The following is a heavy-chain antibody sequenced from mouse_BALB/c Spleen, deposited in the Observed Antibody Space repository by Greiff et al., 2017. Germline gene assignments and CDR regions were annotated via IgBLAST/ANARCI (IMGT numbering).Heavy chain of an antibody. CDR1: GFSLTSYD. CDR3: VNWAWFAY. D-gene: IGHD4-1*01. V-gene: IGHV2-9-2*01. J-gene: IGHJ3*01. CDR2: IWTGGGT. Sequence: VQLVESGPGLVAPSQSLSITCTVSGFSLTSYDISWIRQPPGKGLEWLGVIWTGGGTNYNSAFMSRLSISKDNSKSQVFLKMNSLQTDDTAIYYCVNWAWFAYWGQGTLVTVSA.